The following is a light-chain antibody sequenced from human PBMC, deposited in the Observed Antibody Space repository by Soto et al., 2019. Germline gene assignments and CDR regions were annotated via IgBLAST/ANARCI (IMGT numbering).Light chain of an antibody. CDR1: QSVSSY. CDR2: DAS. Sequence: ESVLTQSPDTLSLSPGERATLSCRASQSVSSYLAWYQQKPGQAPRLLIYDASSRATGIPARFSGSGSETDFTLTISSLEPEDFAVYYCQQRSNGPPHTFGQGTKLEIK. CDR3: QQRSNGPPHT. V-gene: IGKV3-11*01. J-gene: IGKJ2*01.